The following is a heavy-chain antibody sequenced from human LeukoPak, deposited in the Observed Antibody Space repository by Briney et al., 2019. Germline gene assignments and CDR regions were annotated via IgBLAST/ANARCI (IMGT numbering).Heavy chain of an antibody. CDR3: GRYSSGYPPYYYGMDV. V-gene: IGHV5-51*01. CDR1: GYNFPDYW. CDR2: IYPGDSDT. Sequence: GESLKISCKGSGYNFPDYWIGWVRQMPGKGLEWMGIIYPGDSDTRHSPSFQGQVTISADKSISTAYLQWSSLKASDTAVYYCGRYSSGYPPYYYGMDVWGRGTTVTVSS. D-gene: IGHD3-22*01. J-gene: IGHJ6*02.